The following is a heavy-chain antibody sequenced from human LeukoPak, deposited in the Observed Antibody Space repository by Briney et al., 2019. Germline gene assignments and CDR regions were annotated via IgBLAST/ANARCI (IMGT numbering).Heavy chain of an antibody. J-gene: IGHJ4*02. D-gene: IGHD1-26*01. Sequence: KSSETLSLTCTVSGGSIGSSSYYWGWFRQPPGKGLEWIGGIYYSGTTYYNPSLRSRVTISIDTSNSQFALKLYSVTAADTAVYYCASLYVGSTHLDFWGQGTLVTVSS. CDR1: GGSIGSSSYY. CDR3: ASLYVGSTHLDF. V-gene: IGHV4-39*01. CDR2: IYYSGTT.